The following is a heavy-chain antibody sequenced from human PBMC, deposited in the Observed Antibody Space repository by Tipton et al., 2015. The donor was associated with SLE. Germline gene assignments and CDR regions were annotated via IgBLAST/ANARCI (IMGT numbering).Heavy chain of an antibody. CDR3: ASSGYSTGPGAFDF. Sequence: TLSLTCGVSGYFISSGYYWGWIRQPPGKGLGWIGNIYHRGSTSYNPSLKSRVTISVDTSKNQFSLRLSSVTAADTAVYYCASSGYSTGPGAFDFWGQGTLVTVSS. CDR1: GYFISSGYY. J-gene: IGHJ3*01. V-gene: IGHV4-38-2*01. CDR2: IYHRGST. D-gene: IGHD6-19*01.